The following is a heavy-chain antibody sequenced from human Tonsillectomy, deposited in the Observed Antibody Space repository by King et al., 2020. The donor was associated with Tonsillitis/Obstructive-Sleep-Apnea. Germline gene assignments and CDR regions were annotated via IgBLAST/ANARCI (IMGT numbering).Heavy chain of an antibody. Sequence: EVQLQESGGDLVQPGGSLRLSCAASGFTFSNYATSWVRQAPGKGLEGVSTIYNSDGRTYYADSVKGRFTISRDNSKNTLYLQMNSLRAEDTAVYYCATVRRIYSDSSDAYFDYWGQGTLVTVSS. CDR2: IYNSDGRT. D-gene: IGHD3-22*01. CDR1: GFTFSNYA. CDR3: ATVRRIYSDSSDAYFDY. J-gene: IGHJ4*02. V-gene: IGHV3-23*01.